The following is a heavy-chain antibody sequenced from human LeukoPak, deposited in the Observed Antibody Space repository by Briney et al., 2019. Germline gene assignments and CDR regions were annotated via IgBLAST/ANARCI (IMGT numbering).Heavy chain of an antibody. D-gene: IGHD6-19*01. CDR1: GFTVSSNY. V-gene: IGHV3-53*01. Sequence: GGSLRLSCAASGFTVSSNYMRWVRQAPGKGLEWVSSITIAGGTFYADSVRGRFTISRDNSKNTLDLQMNSLRVDDTAVYYCGKGRVSDWGQGTLVTVSS. CDR3: GKGRVSD. CDR2: ITIAGGT. J-gene: IGHJ4*02.